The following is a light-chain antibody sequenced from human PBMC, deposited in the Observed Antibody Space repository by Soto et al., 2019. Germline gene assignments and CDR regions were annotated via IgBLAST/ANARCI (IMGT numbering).Light chain of an antibody. CDR2: EVS. J-gene: IGLJ2*01. CDR1: SSDVGGYNY. V-gene: IGLV2-14*01. Sequence: QPVLTQPASVSGSPGQSITISCTGTSSDVGGYNYVSWYQQHPGKAPKLMIYEVSNRPSGVSNRFSGSKSGNTAPLTISGLQAEDEADYYCSSYTSSSTLVFGGGTKVTVL. CDR3: SSYTSSSTLV.